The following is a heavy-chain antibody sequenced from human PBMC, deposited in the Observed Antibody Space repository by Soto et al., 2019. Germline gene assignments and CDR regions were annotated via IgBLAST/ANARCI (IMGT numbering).Heavy chain of an antibody. CDR1: GYSFTSYW. CDR2: IDPSDSYT. Sequence: GESLKISCKGSGYSFTSYWISWVRQMPGKGLEWMGRIDPSDSYTNYSPSFQGHVTISADKSISTAYLQWSSLKASDTAMYYCARDLGYIVVVNYNWFDPWGQGTLVTVSS. V-gene: IGHV5-10-1*01. D-gene: IGHD3-22*01. CDR3: ARDLGYIVVVNYNWFDP. J-gene: IGHJ5*02.